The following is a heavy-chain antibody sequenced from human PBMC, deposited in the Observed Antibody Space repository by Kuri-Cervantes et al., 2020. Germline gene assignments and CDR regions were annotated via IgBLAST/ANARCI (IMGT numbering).Heavy chain of an antibody. V-gene: IGHV1-8*01. CDR2: INPNTGAT. CDR3: ARDRGLLLLWFGESGNYYGMDV. CDR1: GYTFTSYD. J-gene: IGHJ6*02. D-gene: IGHD3-10*01. Sequence: ASVKVSCKASGYTFTSYDINWVRQTTGQGLEWMGWINPNTGATGYAQRFQGRVTMTRDTSINTAYMEVSSLRTEDTAVYYCARDRGLLLLWFGESGNYYGMDVWGQGTTVTVSS.